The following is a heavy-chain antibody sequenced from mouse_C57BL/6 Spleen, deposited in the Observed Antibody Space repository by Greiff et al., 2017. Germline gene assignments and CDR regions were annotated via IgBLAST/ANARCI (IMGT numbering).Heavy chain of an antibody. CDR1: GYTFTDYE. D-gene: IGHD1-1*01. CDR3: TRYYYYGSSPYAMDY. V-gene: IGHV1-15*01. J-gene: IGHJ4*01. CDR2: LDPETGGT. Sequence: QVQLKESGAELVRPGASVTLSCKASGYTFTDYEMHWVKQTPVHGLEWIGALDPETGGTAYNQKFKGKAILTADKSSSTAYMELRSLTSEDSAVYYCTRYYYYGSSPYAMDYWGQGTSVTVSS.